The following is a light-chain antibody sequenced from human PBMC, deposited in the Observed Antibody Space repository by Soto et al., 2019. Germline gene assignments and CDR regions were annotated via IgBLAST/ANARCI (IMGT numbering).Light chain of an antibody. V-gene: IGKV3-15*01. CDR1: QGIGDT. CDR3: QHYDSARWT. J-gene: IGKJ1*01. CDR2: DTS. Sequence: EVVIRQSPATLFVSPGEGATLACRASQGIGDTLAWYQHKPGQTPRILIYDTSTRETGVPTRFICSRAGAECTRAINSLQSEDVEVDYCQHYDSARWTFGLGTKVDIK.